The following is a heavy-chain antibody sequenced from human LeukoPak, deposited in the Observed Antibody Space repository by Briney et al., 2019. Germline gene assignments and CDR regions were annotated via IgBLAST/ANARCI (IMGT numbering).Heavy chain of an antibody. V-gene: IGHV3-7*01. D-gene: IGHD3-10*01. CDR3: ARLSVYYYGSYFYYYMDV. CDR1: GFSFSSYW. Sequence: GGSLRLSCEGSGFSFSSYWMTWVRQPPGKGPEWVANIRQDESERYSADSVKGRFTISRDNAKKSVYLYMSSLRAEDTALYYCARLSVYYYGSYFYYYMDVWGKGTTVTVSS. CDR2: IRQDESER. J-gene: IGHJ6*03.